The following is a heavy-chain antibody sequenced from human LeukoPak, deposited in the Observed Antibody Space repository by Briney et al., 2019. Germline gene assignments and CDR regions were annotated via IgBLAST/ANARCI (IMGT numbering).Heavy chain of an antibody. CDR2: IYYDGSI. V-gene: IGHV4-59*04. CDR3: ARKPDSRNWFDP. CDR1: GGSINNSY. J-gene: IGHJ5*02. Sequence: SETLSLTCTVSGGSINNSYWTWIRQPPGKGLEWIEYIYYDGSIYYNPSLRSRVTMSVDTSKNQFSLRLNSVTAVDTAVYYCARKPDSRNWFDPWGQGTLVIVSS. D-gene: IGHD1-14*01.